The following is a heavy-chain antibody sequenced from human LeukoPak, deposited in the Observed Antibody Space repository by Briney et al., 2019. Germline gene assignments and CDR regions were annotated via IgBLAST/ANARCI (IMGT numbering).Heavy chain of an antibody. CDR2: ISAYNGNT. J-gene: IGHJ3*02. D-gene: IGHD1-26*01. CDR3: ARDEESYYGRDAFDI. Sequence: ASVKVSCKASGYTFTSYGISWVRQAPGQGLEWMGWISAYNGNTNYAQKLQGRVTVTTDTSTSTAYMELRSLRSDDTAVYYCARDEESYYGRDAFDIWGQGTMVTVSS. V-gene: IGHV1-18*01. CDR1: GYTFTSYG.